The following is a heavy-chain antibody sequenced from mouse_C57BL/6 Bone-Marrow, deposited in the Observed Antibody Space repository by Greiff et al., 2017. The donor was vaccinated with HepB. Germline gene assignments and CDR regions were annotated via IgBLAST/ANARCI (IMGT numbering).Heavy chain of an antibody. CDR2: ISSGSSTI. J-gene: IGHJ3*01. CDR3: ARGGLRLAWFAY. D-gene: IGHD2-4*01. Sequence: EVMLVESGGGLVKPGGSLKLSCAASGFTFSDYGMHWVRQAPEKGLEWVAYISSGSSTIYYADTVKGRFTISRDNAKNTLFLQMTSLRSEDTAMYYCARGGLRLAWFAYWGQGTLVTVSA. CDR1: GFTFSDYG. V-gene: IGHV5-17*01.